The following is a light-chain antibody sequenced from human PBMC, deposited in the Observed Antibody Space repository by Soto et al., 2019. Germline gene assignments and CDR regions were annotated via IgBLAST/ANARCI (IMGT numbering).Light chain of an antibody. Sequence: QSALTQPASVSGSPGQSITISCTGTSSDIGGYNYVSWFQQHPGKVPKLIIYEVDNRPSGVSNRFSGSKSGNTASLTISGLQAEDEADYYCNSYTSSITLGVFGTGTKLTVL. J-gene: IGLJ1*01. CDR1: SSDIGGYNY. CDR2: EVD. V-gene: IGLV2-14*01. CDR3: NSYTSSITLGV.